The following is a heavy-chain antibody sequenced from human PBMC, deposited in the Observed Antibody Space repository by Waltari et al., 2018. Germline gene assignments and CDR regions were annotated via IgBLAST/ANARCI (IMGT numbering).Heavy chain of an antibody. D-gene: IGHD3-22*01. CDR2: ISSSSSTI. CDR3: ARAEKGITMIVVDPPSADAFDI. V-gene: IGHV3-48*04. J-gene: IGHJ3*02. CDR1: GFTFSSYS. Sequence: VQLVESGGGLVQPGGSLRLSCAASGFTFSSYSMNWVRQAPGKGLEWVSYISSSSSTIYYAASVKGRFTISRDNAKNSLYLQMNSLRAEDTAVYYCARAEKGITMIVVDPPSADAFDIWGQGTMFTVSS.